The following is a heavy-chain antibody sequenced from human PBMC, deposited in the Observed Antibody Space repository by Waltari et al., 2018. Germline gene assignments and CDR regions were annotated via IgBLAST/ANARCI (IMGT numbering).Heavy chain of an antibody. V-gene: IGHV3-7*01. CDR3: ARVLYGTDAFDI. CDR2: RKQDGSEK. D-gene: IGHD3-10*01. J-gene: IGHJ3*02. CDR1: GFTFSRYW. Sequence: EVQLVESGGGWVQPGGSLRLACAASGFTFSRYWMSWVRQAPGKGLDWGANRKQDGSEKYYVGSVKGRLTISRDNAKNSLYLQMNSLRAEDTAVYYCARVLYGTDAFDIWGQGTMVTVSS.